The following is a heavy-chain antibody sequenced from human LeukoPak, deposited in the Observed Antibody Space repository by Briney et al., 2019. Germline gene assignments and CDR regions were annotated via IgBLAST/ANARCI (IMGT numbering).Heavy chain of an antibody. D-gene: IGHD2-2*01. J-gene: IGHJ3*01. CDR2: ISGYNSKI. CDR1: GHTFVSYG. CDR3: ARRFCSSVSCYDDDAFDV. Sequence: ASVTVSCKASGHTFVSYGISWVRQAPGQGLEWMGWISGYNSKINYAQKFQGRVTMTTDTSTSTAYLELRSLTSEDTAVYYCARRFCSSVSCYDDDAFDVWGQGTLVTVSS. V-gene: IGHV1-18*01.